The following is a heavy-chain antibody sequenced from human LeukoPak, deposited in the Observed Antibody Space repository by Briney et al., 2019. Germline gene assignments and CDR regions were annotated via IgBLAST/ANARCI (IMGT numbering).Heavy chain of an antibody. CDR2: IYSSGST. CDR3: ARKDGDY. Sequence: SETLSLTCSVSGASISTFHWTWFRQPAGRGLEWIGLIYSSGSTLLNPSLTNRVAMSVDLTKNQLSLKLTSVTAADTAMYFCARKDGDYWGQGTLVTVSS. J-gene: IGHJ4*02. CDR1: GASISTFH. V-gene: IGHV4-4*07.